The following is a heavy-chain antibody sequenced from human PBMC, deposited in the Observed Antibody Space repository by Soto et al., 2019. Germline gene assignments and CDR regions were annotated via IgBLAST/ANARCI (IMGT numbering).Heavy chain of an antibody. Sequence: EEPLVESGGGLVQPGGSLRLSCGASRLTFSGYWMSWVRQAPGKGLEWVANIKHDGSEEHYVDSVKGRFTISRDDAKNSVCLQMTSRRADDTAVYHCVRDWDVWGKGTTVTVSS. CDR1: RLTFSGYW. CDR3: VRDWDV. V-gene: IGHV3-7*01. J-gene: IGHJ6*04. CDR2: IKHDGSEE.